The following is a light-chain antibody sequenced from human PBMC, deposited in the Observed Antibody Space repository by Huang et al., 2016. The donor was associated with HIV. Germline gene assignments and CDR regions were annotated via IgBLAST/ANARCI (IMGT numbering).Light chain of an antibody. Sequence: IVITQSPLSLPVTPGEPASISCRSSQSLLHSHGYHYLDWYRQKPGQAPQLLISLSSIRASGVPDRFSGSGSVTDFTLKISRVEAEDVGIYFCMQALQTPRPFGQGTRLEIK. CDR2: LSS. CDR3: MQALQTPRP. CDR1: QSLLHSHGYHY. V-gene: IGKV2-28*01. J-gene: IGKJ5*01.